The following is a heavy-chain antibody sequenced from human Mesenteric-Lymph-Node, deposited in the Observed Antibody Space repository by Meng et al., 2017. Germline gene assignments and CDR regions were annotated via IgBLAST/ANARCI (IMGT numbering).Heavy chain of an antibody. D-gene: IGHD6-13*01. CDR2: ISGSGGST. CDR1: GFTFSSYA. Sequence: GESLKISCAASGFTFSSYAMSWVRQAPGKGLEWVSAISGSGGSTYYADSVKGRFTISRDNSKNTLYLQMNSLRAEDTAVYYCAKDPEETAPGNPPAEYFHHWGQGTLVTVSS. CDR3: AKDPEETAPGNPPAEYFHH. V-gene: IGHV3-23*01. J-gene: IGHJ1*01.